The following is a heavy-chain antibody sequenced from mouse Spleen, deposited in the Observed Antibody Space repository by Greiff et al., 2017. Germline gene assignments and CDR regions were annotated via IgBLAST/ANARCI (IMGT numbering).Heavy chain of an antibody. D-gene: IGHD2-2*01. CDR2: IWRGGST. J-gene: IGHJ4*01. CDR1: GFSLTSYG. Sequence: VMLVESGPGLVQPSQSLSITCTVSGFSLTSYGVHWVRQSPGKGLEWLGVIWRGGSTDYNAAFMSRLSITKDNSKSQVFFKMNSLQADDTAIYYSAVTTGFYYAMDYWGQGTSVTVSS. V-gene: IGHV2-5*01. CDR3: AVTTGFYYAMDY.